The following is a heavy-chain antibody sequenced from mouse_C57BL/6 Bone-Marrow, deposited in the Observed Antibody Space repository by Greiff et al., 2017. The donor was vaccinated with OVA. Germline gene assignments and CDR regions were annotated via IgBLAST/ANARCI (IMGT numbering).Heavy chain of an antibody. J-gene: IGHJ3*01. CDR3: AAGTVQLRAPWFAY. D-gene: IGHD3-2*02. CDR1: GYTFTSYW. Sequence: QVQLQQPGAELVMPGASVKLSCKASGYTFTSYWMHWVKQRPGQGLEWIGEIDPSDSYTNYNQKFKGKSTLTVDKSSSTAYMQLSSLTSEDSAVYYCAAGTVQLRAPWFAYWGQGTLVTVSA. CDR2: IDPSDSYT. V-gene: IGHV1-69*01.